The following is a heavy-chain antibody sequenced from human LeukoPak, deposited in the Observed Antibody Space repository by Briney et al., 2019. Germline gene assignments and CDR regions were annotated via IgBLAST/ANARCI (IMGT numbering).Heavy chain of an antibody. CDR2: ISGSGGST. CDR1: GFTFSSYA. J-gene: IGHJ6*02. CDR3: AKGMLRGCTNGVCHYYYYYGMDV. Sequence: PGGSLRLSCAASGFTFSSYAMSWVRQAPGKGLEWVSAISGSGGSTYYADSVKGRFTISRDNSKNTLYLQMNSLRAEDTAVYYCAKGMLRGCTNGVCHYYYYYGMDVWGQGTTVAVSS. V-gene: IGHV3-23*01. D-gene: IGHD2-8*01.